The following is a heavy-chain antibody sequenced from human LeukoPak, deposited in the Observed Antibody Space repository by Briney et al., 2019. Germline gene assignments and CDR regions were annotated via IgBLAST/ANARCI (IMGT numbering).Heavy chain of an antibody. D-gene: IGHD3-22*01. CDR1: GGSISSSSYY. CDR3: ARVLHYYDSSGSDLWVDY. J-gene: IGHJ4*02. Sequence: SETLSLTCTVSGGSISSSSYYWGWIRQPPGKGLEWIGSIYYSGSTYYNPSLKSRVTISVDTSKSQFSLKLSSVTAADTAVYYCARVLHYYDSSGSDLWVDYWGQGTLVTVSS. V-gene: IGHV4-39*07. CDR2: IYYSGST.